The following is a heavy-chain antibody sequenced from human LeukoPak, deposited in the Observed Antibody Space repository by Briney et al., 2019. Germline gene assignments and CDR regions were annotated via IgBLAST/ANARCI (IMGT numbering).Heavy chain of an antibody. J-gene: IGHJ6*03. V-gene: IGHV3-7*01. CDR3: ARGGGAARHHYYYYMDV. D-gene: IGHD6-6*01. CDR2: IHQHGSKE. Sequence: PGGSLRLSCTTSGFNFRAYWMAWVRQAPGKGLEWVANIHQHGSKENYVDSVKGRFTISRDNAKNSLYLQMNSLRAEDTAVYYCARGGGAARHHYYYYMDVWGKGTTVTVSS. CDR1: GFNFRAYW.